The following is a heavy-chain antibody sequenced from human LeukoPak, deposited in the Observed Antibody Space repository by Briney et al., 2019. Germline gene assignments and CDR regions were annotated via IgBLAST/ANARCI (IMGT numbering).Heavy chain of an antibody. J-gene: IGHJ4*02. CDR2: ITTSDGNT. CDR1: GFTFSSYT. Sequence: GGSLRLSCAASGFTFSSYTMSWVRQAPGKGLEWVSTITTSDGNTYYADSVKGRFTVSRDNSKNTLFLQMNSLRAEDTAVYYCAKDGGLWVSAHWGDSWGRGTLVSVSS. V-gene: IGHV3-23*01. CDR3: AKDGGLWVSAHWGDS. D-gene: IGHD7-27*01.